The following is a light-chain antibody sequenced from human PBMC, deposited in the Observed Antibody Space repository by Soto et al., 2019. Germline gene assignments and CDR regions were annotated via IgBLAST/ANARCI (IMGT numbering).Light chain of an antibody. V-gene: IGKV1-13*02. Sequence: AIQLTQSPSSLSASVGERLSISCRASQGLGTSLAWYQQKPGTAPKLLIYDASTLESGVPSRFSGSGSGADFTLTISSLQPEDFAAYYCQQYIAYPVTFGPGTKVYIK. J-gene: IGKJ3*01. CDR1: QGLGTS. CDR3: QQYIAYPVT. CDR2: DAS.